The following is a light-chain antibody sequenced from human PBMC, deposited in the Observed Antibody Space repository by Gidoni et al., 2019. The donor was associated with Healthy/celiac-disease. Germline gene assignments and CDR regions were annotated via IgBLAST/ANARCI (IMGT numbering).Light chain of an antibody. CDR3: MQALQTPLT. Sequence: QLLLYLGSNRASGVPDRFSGSGSGTDFKLKISRVEAADVGVFYCMQALQTPLTFXGXTKVEIK. J-gene: IGKJ4*01. V-gene: IGKV2-28*01. CDR2: LGS.